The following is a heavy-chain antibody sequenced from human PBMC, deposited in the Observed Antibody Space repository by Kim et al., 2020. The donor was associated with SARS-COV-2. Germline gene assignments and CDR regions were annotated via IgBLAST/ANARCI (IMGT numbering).Heavy chain of an antibody. CDR1: GFSFSSYA. D-gene: IGHD3-10*01. J-gene: IGHJ6*01. CDR3: ARGIDKSGSYPIYYYG. Sequence: GGSLRLSCAASGFSFSSYAMSWVRQAPGKGRDWVSAISNRGVTTYDADSVKGRFTISRDNFKNMLYLQMNSLRAEDTAVYYCARGIDKSGSYPIYYYG. CDR2: ISNRGVTT. V-gene: IGHV3-23*01.